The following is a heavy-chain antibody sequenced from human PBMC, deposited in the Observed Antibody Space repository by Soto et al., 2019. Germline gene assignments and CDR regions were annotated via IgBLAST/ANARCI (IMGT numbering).Heavy chain of an antibody. CDR2: IYPDDSDR. J-gene: IGHJ6*02. D-gene: IGHD5-18*01. V-gene: IGHV5-51*03. CDR3: ARVGMKGGDNYGAYGMDV. CDR1: GYNFITNW. Sequence: EVQLVQSGAEVKKPGEALKISCKGSGYNFITNWIGWVRQMPGKGLEWMGIIYPDDSDRRYSPSFQGQVTISADKSISPAYLQWSSLKASDTAMYYCARVGMKGGDNYGAYGMDVWGQGTTVTVSS.